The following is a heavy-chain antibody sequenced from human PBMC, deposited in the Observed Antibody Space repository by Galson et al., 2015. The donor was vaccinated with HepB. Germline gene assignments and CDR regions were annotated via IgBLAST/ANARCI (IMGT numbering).Heavy chain of an antibody. CDR2: IKSKTDGGTT. CDR1: GFTFSNAW. J-gene: IGHJ6*02. CDR3: TTAYSSGWYLGRRNYYYYYGMDV. D-gene: IGHD6-19*01. Sequence: SLRLSCAASGFTFSNAWMSWVRQAPGKGLEWVGRIKSKTDGGTTDYAAPVKGRFTISRDDSKNTLYLQMNSLKTEDTAVYYCTTAYSSGWYLGRRNYYYYYGMDVWGQGTTVTVSS. V-gene: IGHV3-15*01.